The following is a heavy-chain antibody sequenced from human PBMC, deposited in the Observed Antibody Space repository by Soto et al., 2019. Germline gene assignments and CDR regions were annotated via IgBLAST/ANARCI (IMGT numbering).Heavy chain of an antibody. J-gene: IGHJ3*01. CDR1: GFTFSNHW. CDR2: VNEVGTIT. CDR3: ARPRSKSSRGFDL. V-gene: IGHV3-74*01. Sequence: EVQLVESGGGLVQPGGSLRLSCVASGFTFSNHWMHWVRQSPGQGLSGVSRVNEVGTITDYADFVEGRFTISRDNAKNTLSLQMNNLRAEDTALYYCARPRSKSSRGFDLWGQGTMVIVSS. D-gene: IGHD6-6*01.